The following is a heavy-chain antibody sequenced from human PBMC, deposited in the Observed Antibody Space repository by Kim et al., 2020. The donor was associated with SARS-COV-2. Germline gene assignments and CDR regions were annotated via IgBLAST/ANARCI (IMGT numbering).Heavy chain of an antibody. J-gene: IGHJ4*02. Sequence: SVKVSCKASGGTFSSYTISWVRQAPGQGLEWMGRIIPILGIANYAQKFQGRVTITADKSTSTAYMELSSLRSEDTAVYYCARAEVGATTPFDYWGQGTLVTVSS. CDR3: ARAEVGATTPFDY. V-gene: IGHV1-69*02. CDR2: IIPILGIA. CDR1: GGTFSSYT. D-gene: IGHD1-26*01.